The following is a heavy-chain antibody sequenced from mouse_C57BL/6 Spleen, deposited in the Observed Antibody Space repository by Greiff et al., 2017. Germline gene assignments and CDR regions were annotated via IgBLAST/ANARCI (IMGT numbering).Heavy chain of an antibody. V-gene: IGHV1-52*01. CDR2: IDPSDSET. CDR3: ARGGLDYFDY. D-gene: IGHD3-3*01. J-gene: IGHJ2*01. CDR1: GYTFTSSW. Sequence: QVQLQQPGAELVRPGSSVKLSCKASGYTFTSSWMPWVKQRPIQGLEWIGNIDPSDSETHYNQKFKDKATLTVAKSSSTAYMQLSSLTSEDSAVCYCARGGLDYFDYWGQGTPLTVSS.